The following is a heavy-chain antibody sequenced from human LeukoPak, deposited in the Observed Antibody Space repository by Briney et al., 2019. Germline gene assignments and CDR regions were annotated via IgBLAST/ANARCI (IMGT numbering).Heavy chain of an antibody. V-gene: IGHV4-59*01. CDR2: IYYSGST. CDR1: GGSISSNY. CDR3: ARDKGVGATFDAFDI. Sequence: SETLSLTCTVSGGSISSNYWSWIRQPPGKGLEWIGYIYYSGSTNYNPSLKSRVTISVDTSKNQFSLKLSSVTAADTAVYYCARDKGVGATFDAFDIWGQGTMVTVSS. D-gene: IGHD1-26*01. J-gene: IGHJ3*02.